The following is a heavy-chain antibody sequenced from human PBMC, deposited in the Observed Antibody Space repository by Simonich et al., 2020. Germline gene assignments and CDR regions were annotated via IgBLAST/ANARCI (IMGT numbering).Heavy chain of an antibody. CDR3: ASADSGSYWGYYYYYYGMDV. CDR2: INPSGGST. D-gene: IGHD1-26*01. CDR1: GYTFTSYY. J-gene: IGHJ6*02. V-gene: IGHV1-46*01. Sequence: QVQLVQSGAEVKKPGASVKVSCKASGYTFTSYYMHWVRQAPGQGLEWMGIINPSGGSTSYAQKCQGRVTMNRDTDTSTVYMELSSLRSEDTAVYYCASADSGSYWGYYYYYYGMDVWGQGTTVTVSS.